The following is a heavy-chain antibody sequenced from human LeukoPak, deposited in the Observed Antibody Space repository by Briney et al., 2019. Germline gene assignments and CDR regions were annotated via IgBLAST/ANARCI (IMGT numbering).Heavy chain of an antibody. V-gene: IGHV4-39*07. CDR2: IYYSGST. D-gene: IGHD3-10*01. CDR1: GGSISSSSYY. CDR3: AREDGSGTVDY. J-gene: IGHJ4*02. Sequence: SETPSLTCTVSGGSISSSSYYWGWIRQPPGKGLEWIGSIYYSGSTYYNPSLKSRVTISVDTSKNQFSLKLSSVTAADTAVYYCAREDGSGTVDYWGQGTLVTVSS.